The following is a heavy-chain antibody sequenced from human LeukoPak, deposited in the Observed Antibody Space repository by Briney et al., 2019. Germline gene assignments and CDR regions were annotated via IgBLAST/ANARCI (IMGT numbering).Heavy chain of an antibody. CDR1: GYTLTELS. D-gene: IGHD6-13*01. CDR3: ATAIAAADNFDY. J-gene: IGHJ4*02. V-gene: IGHV1-24*01. Sequence: ASVKVSCKVSGYTLTELSMHWVRQAPGKGLEWMGGFDPEDGETIYAQKFQGRVTMTEDKSTDTDYMELSSLRSEDTAVYYCATAIAAADNFDYWGQGTLVTVSS. CDR2: FDPEDGET.